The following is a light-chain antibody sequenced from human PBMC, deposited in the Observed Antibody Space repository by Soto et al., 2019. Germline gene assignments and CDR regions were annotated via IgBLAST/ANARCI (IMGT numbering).Light chain of an antibody. V-gene: IGLV2-14*01. Sequence: QSALTQPASVSGSPGQSITISCTGTSSDVGGYNYVSWYQQHPGKAPKLMIYEVSNRPSGVSNRFSGSKSGNTASLTISGVQAEDEGDYHCSSYTSSTTLVFGGGTKLTVL. CDR3: SSYTSSTTLV. J-gene: IGLJ2*01. CDR2: EVS. CDR1: SSDVGGYNY.